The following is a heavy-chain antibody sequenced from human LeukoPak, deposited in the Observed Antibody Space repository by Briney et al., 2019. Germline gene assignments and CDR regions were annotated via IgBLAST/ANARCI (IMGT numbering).Heavy chain of an antibody. Sequence: PSQTLSLTCSVSGGSITSGGYYWSWVRQHPGKGLEWIGYIYHSGTTLYNPSLKSRVTMSVDTSKNQLSLRLNSVTAADTAVYYCARGKFGELYYFEYWGQGTLVTVSS. CDR1: GGSITSGGYY. V-gene: IGHV4-31*03. D-gene: IGHD3-10*01. J-gene: IGHJ4*02. CDR2: IYHSGTT. CDR3: ARGKFGELYYFEY.